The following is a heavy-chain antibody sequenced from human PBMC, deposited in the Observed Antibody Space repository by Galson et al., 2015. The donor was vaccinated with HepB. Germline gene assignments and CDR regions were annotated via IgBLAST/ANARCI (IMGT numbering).Heavy chain of an antibody. CDR1: GGSFSGYY. CDR2: INHSGST. CDR3: ARGRHIVVVIAVFDY. J-gene: IGHJ4*02. V-gene: IGHV4-34*01. Sequence: TLSLTCAVYGGSFSGYYWSWIRQPPGKGLEWIGEINHSGSTNYNPSLKSRVTISVDTSKNQLSLKLSSVTAADTAVYYCARGRHIVVVIAVFDYWGQGTLVTVSS. D-gene: IGHD2-21*01.